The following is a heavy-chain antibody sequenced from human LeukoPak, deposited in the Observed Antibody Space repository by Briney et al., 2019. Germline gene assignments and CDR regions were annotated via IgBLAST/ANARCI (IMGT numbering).Heavy chain of an antibody. Sequence: GGSLRLSCAASGFTFSDYYMSWIRQAPGKGLEWVSYISSSSSYTNYADSVKGRFTISRDNAKNSLYLQMNSLRAEDTAVYYCARDYCSSTSCYADWFDPWGQGTLVTVSS. J-gene: IGHJ5*02. D-gene: IGHD2-2*01. V-gene: IGHV3-11*06. CDR1: GFTFSDYY. CDR3: ARDYCSSTSCYADWFDP. CDR2: ISSSSSYT.